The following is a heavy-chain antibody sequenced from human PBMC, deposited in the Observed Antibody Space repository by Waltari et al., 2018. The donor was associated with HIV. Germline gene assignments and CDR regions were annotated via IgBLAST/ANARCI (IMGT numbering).Heavy chain of an antibody. Sequence: QVQLVQSGAEVKKPGASVKVSCKASGYTFTGYYMHWVRQAPGQGLEWMGWINPNSGGTNIAKKFQGRVTMTRDTSISTAYMELSRLRSDDTAVYYCASPSGGRGWYYFDYWGQGTLVTVSS. J-gene: IGHJ4*02. CDR1: GYTFTGYY. CDR3: ASPSGGRGWYYFDY. V-gene: IGHV1-2*02. D-gene: IGHD3-16*01. CDR2: INPNSGGT.